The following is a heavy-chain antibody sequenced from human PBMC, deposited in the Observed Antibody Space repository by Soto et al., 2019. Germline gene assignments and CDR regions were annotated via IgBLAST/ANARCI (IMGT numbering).Heavy chain of an antibody. CDR1: GFTLSNYA. V-gene: IGHV3-23*01. D-gene: IGHD2-21*02. Sequence: EVQLLESGGGLEQPGGSLRLSCAASGFTLSNYAMSWVRQAPGKGLEWVSRISSSGGSTFYADSVQGRFTISRDISKNTLYLQMNSLRAEDTAVYFCAKDHERGDRYICAFDIWGQGTMVTVSS. CDR3: AKDHERGDRYICAFDI. J-gene: IGHJ3*02. CDR2: ISSSGGST.